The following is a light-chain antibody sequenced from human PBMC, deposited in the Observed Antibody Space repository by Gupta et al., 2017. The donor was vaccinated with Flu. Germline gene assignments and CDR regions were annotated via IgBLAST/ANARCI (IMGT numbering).Light chain of an antibody. CDR2: TNN. V-gene: IGLV1-44*01. CDR3: AAWDDSLKGWV. J-gene: IGLJ3*02. Sequence: QSVLAQPPSASGTPGQPVTISCSGSSSNIGDTTVNWYQQVPGTAPKLLIYTNNQRPSGVPDRFAGSKSGTSASLAISGLQSEDEAEDDCAAWDDSLKGWVFGGGTKLTVL. CDR1: SSNIGDTT.